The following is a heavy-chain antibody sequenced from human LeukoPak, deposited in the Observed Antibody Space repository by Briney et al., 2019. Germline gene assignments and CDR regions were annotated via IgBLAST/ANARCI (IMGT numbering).Heavy chain of an antibody. V-gene: IGHV4-30-4*02. CDR1: GGSISSGDYY. J-gene: IGHJ6*02. D-gene: IGHD3-9*01. CDR3: ATHWPTETGYKYGMDV. CDR2: IYYSGST. Sequence: SETLSLTCTVSGGSISSGDYYWSWIRQPPGKGLEWIGYIYYSGSTYYNPSLKSRVTISVDTSKNQFSLKLSSVTAADTAVYYCATHWPTETGYKYGMDVWGQGTTVTVSS.